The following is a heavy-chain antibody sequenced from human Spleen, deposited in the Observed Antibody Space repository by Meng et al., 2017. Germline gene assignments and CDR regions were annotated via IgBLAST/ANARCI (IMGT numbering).Heavy chain of an antibody. CDR3: ARGQSSGYPYFYSYGLDV. CDR1: GGSISSYY. J-gene: IGHJ6*02. CDR2: IYYSGST. D-gene: IGHD3-22*01. V-gene: IGHV4-59*01. Sequence: LRLSCTASGGSISSYYWSWIRQPPGKGLEWFGYIYYSGSTNYNPSLKSRVTISVDMSKNEFSLKLRSVTAADTAVYYCARGQSSGYPYFYSYGLDVWGQGTTVTVSS.